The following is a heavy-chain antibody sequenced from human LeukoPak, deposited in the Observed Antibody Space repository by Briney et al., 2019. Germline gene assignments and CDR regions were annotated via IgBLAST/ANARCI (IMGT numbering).Heavy chain of an antibody. CDR2: IYYSGST. CDR3: ARWGYSSSWYVY. V-gene: IGHV4-59*01. D-gene: IGHD6-13*01. J-gene: IGHJ4*02. Sequence: SETLSLTCTVSGGSMSSYYWSWIRQPPGKGLEWIGYIYYSGSTNYNPSLKSRVTISVDTSKNQFTLKLSSVTAADTAVYYCARWGYSSSWYVYWGQGTLVTVSS. CDR1: GGSMSSYY.